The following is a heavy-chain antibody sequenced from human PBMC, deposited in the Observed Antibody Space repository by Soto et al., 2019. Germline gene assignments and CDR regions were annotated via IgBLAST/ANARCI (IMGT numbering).Heavy chain of an antibody. CDR2: IYYSGST. D-gene: IGHD3-22*01. CDR3: ARGILSGYLPFDY. CDR1: GGSISTYY. J-gene: IGHJ4*02. V-gene: IGHV4-59*01. Sequence: QVQQQESGPGLVKPSETLSLTCTVSGGSISTYYWSWIRQPPGKGLEWIGYIYYSGSTNYNPSLKSRVTISVDTSKNQFSLKLSSVTAADTAVYFCARGILSGYLPFDYWGQGTLVIVSS.